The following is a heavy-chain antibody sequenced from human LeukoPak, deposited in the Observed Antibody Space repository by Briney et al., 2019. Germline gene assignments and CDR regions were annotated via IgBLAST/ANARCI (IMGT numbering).Heavy chain of an antibody. V-gene: IGHV3-73*01. J-gene: IGHJ4*02. CDR3: TRPHDYGDS. Sequence: GGSLRLSCAASGFTFSGSAMHWVRQASGKGLEWVGRIRSKANSYATAYAASVKGRFTTSRDDSKNTAYLQMNSLKTEDTAVYYCTRPHDYGDSWGQGTLVTVSS. CDR2: IRSKANSYAT. CDR1: GFTFSGSA.